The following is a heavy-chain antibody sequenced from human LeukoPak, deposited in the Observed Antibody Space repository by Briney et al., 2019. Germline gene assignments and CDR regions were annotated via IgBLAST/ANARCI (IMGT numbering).Heavy chain of an antibody. CDR1: GFTFSAFG. Sequence: GGSLRLSCAASGFTFSAFGMHWVRQVPGKGLEWMAFTHYDGTSKYYADSVKGRFTISRDNSKTSLYLQMNSLSPEDTAVYYCAKGGYTGWANTPNYFDYWGQGTLVTVSS. D-gene: IGHD5-12*01. CDR2: THYDGTSK. J-gene: IGHJ4*02. V-gene: IGHV3-30*02. CDR3: AKGGYTGWANTPNYFDY.